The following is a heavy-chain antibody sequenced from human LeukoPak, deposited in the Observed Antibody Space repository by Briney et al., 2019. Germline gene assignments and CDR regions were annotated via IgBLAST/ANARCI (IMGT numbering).Heavy chain of an antibody. CDR1: GGSISSGSYY. V-gene: IGHV4-61*02. CDR2: IYTSGST. D-gene: IGHD3-3*01. Sequence: PSQTLSLTCTVSGGSISSGSYYWSWIRQPAGKGLEWIGRIYTSGSTNYNPSLKSRVTILVDTSKNQFSLKLSSVTAADTAVYYCARGDFWSGYYFYWGQGTLVTVSS. J-gene: IGHJ4*02. CDR3: ARGDFWSGYYFY.